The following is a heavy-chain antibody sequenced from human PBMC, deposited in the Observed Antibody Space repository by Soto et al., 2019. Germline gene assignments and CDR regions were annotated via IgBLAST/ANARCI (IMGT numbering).Heavy chain of an antibody. CDR3: ATGSPQAWPLHY. V-gene: IGHV1-69*08. CDR1: GGTFSSDS. J-gene: IGHJ4*02. CDR2: IIPLLGRP. Sequence: QVQLVQSGAELKKPGASVKVSCKASGGTFSSDSVSWVRQAPGQGLEWMGRIIPLLGRPSLEQQFQGRVTITADRTTNTVFLGLTNLKSDDTALYFCATGSPQAWPLHYWGEGTLVSVSS.